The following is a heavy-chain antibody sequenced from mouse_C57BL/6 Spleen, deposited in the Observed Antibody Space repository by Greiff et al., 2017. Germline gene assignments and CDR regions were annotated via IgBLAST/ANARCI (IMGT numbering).Heavy chain of an antibody. Sequence: EVMLVESGGGLVTPGGSLKLSCAASGFTFSSYAMSWVRQTPEKRLEWVATISDGGSYTYYPDNVKGRITISRDNAKNNLYLQMSHLKSEDTAMYYCARDAGYSNGAMDYWGQGTSLTVSS. CDR3: ARDAGYSNGAMDY. CDR2: ISDGGSYT. CDR1: GFTFSSYA. D-gene: IGHD2-5*01. J-gene: IGHJ4*01. V-gene: IGHV5-4*01.